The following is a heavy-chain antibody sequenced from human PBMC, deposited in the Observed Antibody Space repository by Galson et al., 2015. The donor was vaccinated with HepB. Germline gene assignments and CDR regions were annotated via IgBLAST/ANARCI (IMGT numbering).Heavy chain of an antibody. V-gene: IGHV1-69*13. D-gene: IGHD3-9*01. CDR3: ARALKLYDILTGYYFSGAFDI. J-gene: IGHJ3*02. Sequence: SVKVSCKASGGTFSSYAISWVRQAPGQGLEWMGGIIPIFGTANYAQKFQGRVTITADESTSTAYMELSSLRSEDTAVYYCARALKLYDILTGYYFSGAFDIWGQGTMVTVSS. CDR1: GGTFSSYA. CDR2: IIPIFGTA.